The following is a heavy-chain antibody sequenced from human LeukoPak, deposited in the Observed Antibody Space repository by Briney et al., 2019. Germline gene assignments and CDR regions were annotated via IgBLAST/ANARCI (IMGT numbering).Heavy chain of an antibody. CDR2: ISSSSSTI. J-gene: IGHJ4*02. CDR3: ARGDWGPTYYYGSGSDY. D-gene: IGHD3-10*01. CDR1: GFTFSSYW. V-gene: IGHV3-48*02. Sequence: VGSLRLSCAASGFTFSSYWMSWVRQAPGKGLEWVSYISSSSSTIYYADSVKGRFTISRDNAKNSLYLQMNSLRDEDTAVYYCARGDWGPTYYYGSGSDYWGQGTLVTVSS.